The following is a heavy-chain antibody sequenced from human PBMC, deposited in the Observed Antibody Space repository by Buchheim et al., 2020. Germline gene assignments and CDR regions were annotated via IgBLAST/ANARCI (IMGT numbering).Heavy chain of an antibody. CDR1: GLTFRSYA. Sequence: EVQLLESGGGLVQPGGSLRLSCVGSGLTFRSYAMSWVRQAPGKGLEWVSGIIGSGGSTYYADSVKGRFTISRDNSKNTLYLQMNSLRAEDTAVYYCAKDMYASGWYSSDYWGQGTL. V-gene: IGHV3-23*01. J-gene: IGHJ4*02. D-gene: IGHD6-19*01. CDR2: IIGSGGST. CDR3: AKDMYASGWYSSDY.